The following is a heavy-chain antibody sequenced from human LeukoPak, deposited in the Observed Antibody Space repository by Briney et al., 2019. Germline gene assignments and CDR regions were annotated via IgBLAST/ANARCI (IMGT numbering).Heavy chain of an antibody. J-gene: IGHJ4*02. CDR1: GGSISNYY. Sequence: SETLSLTCTVSGGSISNYYWSWIRQPPGKGLEWIGYIYYSGITNYNPSLKSRVTISVDTSKNQFSQKLSSVTAADTAVYYCARNNYDRWYYLDYWGQGTLVTVSS. D-gene: IGHD3-22*01. CDR2: IYYSGIT. CDR3: ARNNYDRWYYLDY. V-gene: IGHV4-59*01.